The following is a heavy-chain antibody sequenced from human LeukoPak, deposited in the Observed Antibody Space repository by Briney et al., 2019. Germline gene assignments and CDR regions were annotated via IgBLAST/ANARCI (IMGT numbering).Heavy chain of an antibody. CDR2: INTNTGNT. CDR1: GYTFTSYA. V-gene: IGHV7-4-1*02. Sequence: ASVKVSGKASGYTFTSYAMNWVRQALGQGLEWMGWINTNTGNTTYAQGFTGRFVFSLDTSVSTAYLQISSLKAEDTAVYYCARDRKGRIVVVPAAQPSYNWFDPWGQGTLVTVSS. CDR3: ARDRKGRIVVVPAAQPSYNWFDP. J-gene: IGHJ5*02. D-gene: IGHD2-2*01.